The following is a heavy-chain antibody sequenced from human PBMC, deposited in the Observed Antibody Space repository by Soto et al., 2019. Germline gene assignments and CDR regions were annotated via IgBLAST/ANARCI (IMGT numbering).Heavy chain of an antibody. Sequence: GESLKISCAASGFTFSSYSMNWVRQAPGKGLEWVSYISSSSSTIYYADSVKGRFTISRDNAKNSLYLQMNSLRAEDTAVYYCARGARYNWNEAGPTDIWGQGTMVTVSS. D-gene: IGHD1-1*01. CDR1: GFTFSSYS. V-gene: IGHV3-48*01. CDR2: ISSSSSTI. CDR3: ARGARYNWNEAGPTDI. J-gene: IGHJ3*02.